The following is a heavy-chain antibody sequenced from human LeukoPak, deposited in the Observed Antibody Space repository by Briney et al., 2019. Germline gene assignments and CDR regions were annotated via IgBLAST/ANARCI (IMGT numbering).Heavy chain of an antibody. CDR1: GFIFNNAW. Sequence: GGSLRLSCAASGFIFNNAWMTWVRQAPGKGLEWVGRIQSKTDGRTTDYGVPVKGRFTISSDDSKNTLYLQMNSLKTEDTAVYYCTTGHYGRWGQGTLVTVSS. D-gene: IGHD3-10*01. CDR3: TTGHYGR. CDR2: IQSKTDGRTT. V-gene: IGHV3-15*01. J-gene: IGHJ4*02.